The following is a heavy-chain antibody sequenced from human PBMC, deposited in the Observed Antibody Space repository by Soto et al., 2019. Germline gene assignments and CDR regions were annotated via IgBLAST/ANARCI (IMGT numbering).Heavy chain of an antibody. CDR3: ASRIAVADYYMDV. D-gene: IGHD6-19*01. CDR1: GGSISSYY. CDR2: IYYSGGT. V-gene: IGHV4-59*01. J-gene: IGHJ6*03. Sequence: SETLSLTCTVSGGSISSYYWSWIRQPPGKGLEWIGYIYYSGGTNYNPSLKSRVTISVDTSKNQFSLKLSSVTAADTAVYYCASRIAVADYYMDVWGKGTTVTVSS.